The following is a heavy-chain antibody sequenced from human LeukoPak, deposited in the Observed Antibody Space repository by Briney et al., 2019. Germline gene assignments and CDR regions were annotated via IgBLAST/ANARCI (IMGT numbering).Heavy chain of an antibody. CDR2: INHSGRT. D-gene: IGHD3-10*01. J-gene: IGHJ5*02. CDR1: GVSLSGYY. Sequence: SETLSLTCAVSGVSLSGYYWGWIRQTPGKGLEWIGEINHSGRTNYNPSLKSRVTISADTSKNQFSLQLRSVTAADTAVYYCARAYYSTSWFPHWGQGALVTVSS. CDR3: ARAYYSTSWFPH. V-gene: IGHV4-34*01.